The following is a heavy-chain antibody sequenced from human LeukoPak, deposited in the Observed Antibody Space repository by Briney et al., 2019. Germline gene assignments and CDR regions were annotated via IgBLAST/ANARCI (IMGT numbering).Heavy chain of an antibody. J-gene: IGHJ4*02. CDR3: ARSPRYILTDFDY. D-gene: IGHD3-9*01. V-gene: IGHV1-2*02. CDR1: GYTFTGYY. Sequence: ASVTVSCKASGYTFTGYYMHWVRQAPGQGLEWVGWINPNSGGTNYAQKFQGRVTMTRDTSISTAYMELSRLRSDDTAVYYCARSPRYILTDFDYWGQGTLVTVSS. CDR2: INPNSGGT.